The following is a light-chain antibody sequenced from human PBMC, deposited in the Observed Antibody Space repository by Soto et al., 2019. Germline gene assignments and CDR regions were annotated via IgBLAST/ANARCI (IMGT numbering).Light chain of an antibody. CDR3: QQRSNWPGT. Sequence: EIVLTQSPATLSLSTGERATLSCRASQSVSSYLAWYQQKPGQAPRLLIYDASNRATGIPARFSGSGSGTDFTLTISSLEPEDFAVYYCQQRSNWPGTFGQGTKVDI. CDR2: DAS. J-gene: IGKJ1*01. V-gene: IGKV3-11*01. CDR1: QSVSSY.